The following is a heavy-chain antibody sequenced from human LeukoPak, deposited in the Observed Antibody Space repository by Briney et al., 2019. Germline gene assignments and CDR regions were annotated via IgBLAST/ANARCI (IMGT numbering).Heavy chain of an antibody. CDR3: AKLPVSYSSGWSNFDY. J-gene: IGHJ4*02. CDR1: GFTFSTYA. D-gene: IGHD6-19*01. Sequence: GSLRLSCAASGFTFSTYAMSWVRQAPGKGLEWVSVIGGSGGSTYYADSVKGRFTISRDNSKNTLYLQMNSLRAEDTAVYYCAKLPVSYSSGWSNFDYWGQGTLVTVSS. V-gene: IGHV3-23*01. CDR2: IGGSGGST.